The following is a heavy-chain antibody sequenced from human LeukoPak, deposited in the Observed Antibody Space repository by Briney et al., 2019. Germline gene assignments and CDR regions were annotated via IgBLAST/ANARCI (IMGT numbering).Heavy chain of an antibody. D-gene: IGHD3-3*01. CDR2: IYYSGST. J-gene: IGHJ3*02. CDR1: GGSISNYY. V-gene: IGHV4-59*01. CDR3: ARDMSGFAFDI. Sequence: KSSETLSLTCTVSGGSISNYYWSWIRQPPGKGLEWIGYIYYSGSTNYNPSLKSRVTISVDTSKNQFSLKLSSVTAADTAVYYCARDMSGFAFDIWGQGTMVTVSS.